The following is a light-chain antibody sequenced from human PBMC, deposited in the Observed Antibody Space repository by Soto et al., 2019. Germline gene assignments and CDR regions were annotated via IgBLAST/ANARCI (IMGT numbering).Light chain of an antibody. CDR2: DVS. Sequence: QPVLTQPASVSGSPGQSITISCTGTSSDVGGYNYVSWYQHHPGKAPKLIIYDVSNRPSGVSNRFSGSKSGNTASLTISGLQAEDEADYFCCSYTSSSTPYVFGTGTKLTVL. CDR3: CSYTSSSTPYV. J-gene: IGLJ1*01. V-gene: IGLV2-14*03. CDR1: SSDVGGYNY.